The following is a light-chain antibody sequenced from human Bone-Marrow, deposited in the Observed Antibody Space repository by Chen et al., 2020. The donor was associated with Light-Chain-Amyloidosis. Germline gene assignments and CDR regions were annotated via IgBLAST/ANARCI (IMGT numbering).Light chain of an antibody. Sequence: SYELTQPPSVSVSPGQTARITCSGDDLPTKYAYWYQQKPGQAPVLVIHRDTERPSGISERFSGCSSGTTATLTISGVQAEDEADDHCQSADSSGTYEVTFGGGTKLTVL. CDR3: QSADSSGTYEVT. CDR2: RDT. V-gene: IGLV3-25*03. J-gene: IGLJ2*01. CDR1: DLPTKY.